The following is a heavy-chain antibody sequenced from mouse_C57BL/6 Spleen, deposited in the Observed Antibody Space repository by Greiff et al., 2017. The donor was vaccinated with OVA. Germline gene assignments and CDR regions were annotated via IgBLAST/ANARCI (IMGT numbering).Heavy chain of an antibody. J-gene: IGHJ4*01. Sequence: VQLQQSGPELVKPGASVKISCKASGYTFTDYYMNWVKQSHGKSLEWIGDINPNNGGTSYNQKFKGKATLTVDKSSSTAYMELRSLTSEDSAVYYCARVAYYGSSYDAMDYWGQGTSVTVSS. V-gene: IGHV1-26*01. CDR3: ARVAYYGSSYDAMDY. D-gene: IGHD1-1*01. CDR2: INPNNGGT. CDR1: GYTFTDYY.